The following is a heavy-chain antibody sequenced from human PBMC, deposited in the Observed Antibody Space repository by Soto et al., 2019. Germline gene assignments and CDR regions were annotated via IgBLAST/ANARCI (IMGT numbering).Heavy chain of an antibody. V-gene: IGHV4-59*08. J-gene: IGHJ4*02. D-gene: IGHD1-20*01. CDR1: GGSISSYY. CDR2: IYYSGST. Sequence: SETLSLTCTVSGGSISSYYWSWIRQPPGKGLEWIGYIYYSGSTNYNPSLKSRVTISVDTSKNQFSLKLSSVTAADTAVYYCARHANNWNFDYWGQGTLVTAPQ. CDR3: ARHANNWNFDY.